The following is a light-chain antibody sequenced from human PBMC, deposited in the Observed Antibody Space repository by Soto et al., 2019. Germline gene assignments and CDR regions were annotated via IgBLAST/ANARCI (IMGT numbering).Light chain of an antibody. CDR1: SIDVGHPYNY. CDR2: GVS. V-gene: IGLV2-14*03. Sequence: QSVLTQPASVSGSPGQSITISCTGTSIDVGHPYNYVSWYQQYPGKAPKLLILGVSNRPSGISGRFSGSKSGNTASLTISGLQPEDEADYYCSSYTGSSTLVFGTGTKVTVL. J-gene: IGLJ1*01. CDR3: SSYTGSSTLV.